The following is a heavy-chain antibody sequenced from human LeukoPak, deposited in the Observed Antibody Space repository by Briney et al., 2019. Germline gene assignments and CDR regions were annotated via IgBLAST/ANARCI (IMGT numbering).Heavy chain of an antibody. CDR3: ARDRGYYDSSGYPDY. D-gene: IGHD3-22*01. Sequence: GGSLRLSCAASGFTFSSYAMHWVRQAPGKGLEWVAVISYDGSNKYYADSVKGRFTISRDNSKNTLYLQTNSLRAEDTAVYYCARDRGYYDSSGYPDYWGQGTLVTVSS. J-gene: IGHJ4*02. V-gene: IGHV3-30-3*01. CDR1: GFTFSSYA. CDR2: ISYDGSNK.